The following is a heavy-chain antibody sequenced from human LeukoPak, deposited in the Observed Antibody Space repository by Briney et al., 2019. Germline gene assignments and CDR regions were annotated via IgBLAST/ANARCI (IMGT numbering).Heavy chain of an antibody. CDR3: ARDASTINFDY. V-gene: IGHV7-4-1*02. Sequence: GASVKVSCKPSGYTFTTHSINWLRQAPGQGLEWMGWINANTGNPTYAQGFTGRFVFSLDTSVSTAYLQISSLKADDTAVYYCARDASTINFDYWGQGTLVTVSS. CDR1: GYTFTTHS. CDR2: INANTGNP. J-gene: IGHJ4*02. D-gene: IGHD5-12*01.